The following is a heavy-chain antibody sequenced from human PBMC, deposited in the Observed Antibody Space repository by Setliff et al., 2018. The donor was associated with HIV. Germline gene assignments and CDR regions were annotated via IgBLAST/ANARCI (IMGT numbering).Heavy chain of an antibody. V-gene: IGHV4-39*01. CDR1: GGSISRSRNY. D-gene: IGHD2-21*01. Sequence: SETLSLTCTVSGGSISRSRNYWGWIRQPPGKGLEWIGSIFYSGSTYYNPSLKSRPTISVDTSKNTLYLQMNSLRAEDTAVYYCARVRYCGSPSCRKEFDFWGQGTLVTVSS. J-gene: IGHJ4*02. CDR3: ARVRYCGSPSCRKEFDF. CDR2: IFYSGST.